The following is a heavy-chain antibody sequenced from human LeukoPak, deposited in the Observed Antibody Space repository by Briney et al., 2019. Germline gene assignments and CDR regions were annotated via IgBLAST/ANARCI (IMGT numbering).Heavy chain of an antibody. CDR2: INWNGGST. D-gene: IGHD1-26*01. V-gene: IGHV3-20*04. J-gene: IGHJ4*02. CDR3: ARSNWEGNYFDY. CDR1: GFTFSSYG. Sequence: AGGSLRLSCAASGFTFSSYGMSWVRHAPGKGLEWVSGINWNGGSTGYADSVKGRFTISRDNAKNSLYLQMNSLRAEDTALYYCARSNWEGNYFDYWGQGTLVTVSS.